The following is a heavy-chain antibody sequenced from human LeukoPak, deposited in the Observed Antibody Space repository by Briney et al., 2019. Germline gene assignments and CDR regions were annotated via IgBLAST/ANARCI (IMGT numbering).Heavy chain of an antibody. V-gene: IGHV4-59*01. CDR3: ARDKRIRSMVRGVIAFDY. D-gene: IGHD3-10*01. Sequence: SETLSLTCTVSGGSISSYYWSWIRQPPGKGLEWIGYISHSGSTNYNPSLKSRVTISVDTSKNQFSLKLSSVTAADTAVYYCARDKRIRSMVRGVIAFDYWGQGTLVTVSS. CDR2: ISHSGST. J-gene: IGHJ4*02. CDR1: GGSISSYY.